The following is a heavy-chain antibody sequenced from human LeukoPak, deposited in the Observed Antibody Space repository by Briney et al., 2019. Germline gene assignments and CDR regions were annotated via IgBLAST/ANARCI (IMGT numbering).Heavy chain of an antibody. Sequence: GGSLRLSCAASGFTFSSYSMNWVRQAPGKGLEWVSYISSSSSTIYYADSVKGRFTISRDNAKNSLYLQMNSLRAENTAVYYCARGREMATILDAFDIWGQGTMVTVSS. CDR1: GFTFSSYS. J-gene: IGHJ3*02. CDR3: ARGREMATILDAFDI. D-gene: IGHD5-24*01. V-gene: IGHV3-48*01. CDR2: ISSSSSTI.